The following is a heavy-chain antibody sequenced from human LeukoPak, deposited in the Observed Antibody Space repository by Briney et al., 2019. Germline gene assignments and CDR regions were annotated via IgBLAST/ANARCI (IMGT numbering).Heavy chain of an antibody. D-gene: IGHD3-16*01. V-gene: IGHV1-8*01. CDR1: GYTFTSYD. Sequence: GASVKVSCKASGYTFTSYDINWVRQATGQGLEWMGWMNPNSGNTGYAQKFQGRVTMTRNTSISTAYMELSSLRSEDTAVYYCAWSQRDWGRTFDYWGQGTLVTVSS. CDR2: MNPNSGNT. CDR3: AWSQRDWGRTFDY. J-gene: IGHJ4*02.